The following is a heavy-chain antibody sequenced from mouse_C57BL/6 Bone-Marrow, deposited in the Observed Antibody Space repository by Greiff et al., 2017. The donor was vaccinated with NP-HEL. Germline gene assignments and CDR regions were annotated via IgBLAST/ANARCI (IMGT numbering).Heavy chain of an antibody. V-gene: IGHV1-59*01. CDR1: GYTFTSYW. Sequence: QVQLKQPGAELVRPGTSVKLSCKASGYTFTSYWMHWVKQRPGQGLEWIGVIDPSDSYTNYNQKFKGKATLTVDTSSSTAYMQLSSLTSEDSAVYYCARGYGNYGYFDVWGTGTTVTVSS. J-gene: IGHJ1*03. CDR3: ARGYGNYGYFDV. D-gene: IGHD2-1*01. CDR2: IDPSDSYT.